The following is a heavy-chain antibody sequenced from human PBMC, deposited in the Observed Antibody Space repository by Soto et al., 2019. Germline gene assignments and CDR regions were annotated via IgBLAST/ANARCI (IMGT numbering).Heavy chain of an antibody. CDR1: GFAFTSSA. Sequence: SVKVSCKASGFAFTSSAVQWVRQARGQRLEWIGWIVVGSGNTNYAQKFQERVTITRDMSTSTAYMELSSLRSEDTAVYYCAAGRTAAGNYYYYYGMDVWGQGTTVTVSS. D-gene: IGHD6-13*01. V-gene: IGHV1-58*01. J-gene: IGHJ6*02. CDR3: AAGRTAAGNYYYYYGMDV. CDR2: IVVGSGNT.